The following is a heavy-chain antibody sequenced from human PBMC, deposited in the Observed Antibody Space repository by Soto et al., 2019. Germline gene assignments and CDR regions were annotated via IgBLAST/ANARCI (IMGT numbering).Heavy chain of an antibody. CDR1: GGSISSYY. Sequence: SETLSLTCTVSGGSISSYYWSWIRQPPGKGLEWIGYIYYSGSTNYNPSLKSRVTISVDTSKNQFSLKLSSVTAADTAVYYCAREGGNWNYGSNWFYPWGKGSLVTVPS. V-gene: IGHV4-59*01. J-gene: IGHJ5*02. D-gene: IGHD1-7*01. CDR3: AREGGNWNYGSNWFYP. CDR2: IYYSGST.